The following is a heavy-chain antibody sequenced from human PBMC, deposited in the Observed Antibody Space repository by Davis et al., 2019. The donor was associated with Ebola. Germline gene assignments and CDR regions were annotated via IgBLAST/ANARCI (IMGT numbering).Heavy chain of an antibody. CDR3: ARMTTVTKEGYYYYYGMDV. J-gene: IGHJ6*04. V-gene: IGHV7-4-1*02. CDR2: INTNTGNP. CDR1: GYTFTNYG. D-gene: IGHD4-17*01. Sequence: ASVKVSCKASGYTFTNYGITWVRQAPGQGLEWMGWINTNTGNPTYAQGFTGRFVFSLDTSVSTAYLQISSLKAEDTAVYYCARMTTVTKEGYYYYYGMDVWGKGTTVTVSS.